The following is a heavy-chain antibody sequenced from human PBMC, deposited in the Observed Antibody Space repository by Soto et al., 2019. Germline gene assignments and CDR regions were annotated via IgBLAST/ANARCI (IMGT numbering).Heavy chain of an antibody. J-gene: IGHJ4*02. CDR2: ISYDGSNK. Sequence: QVQLVESGGGVVQPGRSLRLSCAASGFTFSSYGMHWVRQAPGKGLEWVAVISYDGSNKYYADSVKGRFTISRDNSKNTLYLQMNSLRAEDTAVYYCAKSVRSVTTYCGQGPLVTVSS. CDR3: AKSVRSVTTY. V-gene: IGHV3-30*18. CDR1: GFTFSSYG. D-gene: IGHD4-17*01.